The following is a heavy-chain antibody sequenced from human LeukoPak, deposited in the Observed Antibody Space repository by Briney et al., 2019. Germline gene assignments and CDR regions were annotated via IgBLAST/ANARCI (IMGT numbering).Heavy chain of an antibody. D-gene: IGHD3-22*01. CDR1: GGSISSSSYS. J-gene: IGHJ4*02. CDR3: ARLRLFSYYDSSGFPDY. Sequence: SETLSLTCTVSGGSISSSSYSWGWIRQSPGKGLEWIGTIYHSGRTYYIPSLRTRVTISVDTSKNQFSLKLSSVTAADTAVYYCARLRLFSYYDSSGFPDYWGQGTLVTVSS. V-gene: IGHV4-39*01. CDR2: IYHSGRT.